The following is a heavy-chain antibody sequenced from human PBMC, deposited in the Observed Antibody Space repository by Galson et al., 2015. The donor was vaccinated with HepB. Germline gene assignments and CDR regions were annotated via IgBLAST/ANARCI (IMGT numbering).Heavy chain of an antibody. Sequence: CAISGDSVSSNSAAWNWIRQSPSRGLEWLGRTYYRTERHNDYAESVKSRIAINPDTSKNQFSLHLNSVTPEDSAVYYCTRDLTYWGQGTLVTVSS. V-gene: IGHV6-1*01. J-gene: IGHJ4*01. CDR1: GDSVSSNSAA. CDR3: TRDLTY. CDR2: TYYRTERHN.